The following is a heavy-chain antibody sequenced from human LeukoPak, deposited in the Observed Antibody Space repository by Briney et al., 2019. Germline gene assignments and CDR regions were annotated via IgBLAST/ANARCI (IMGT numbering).Heavy chain of an antibody. V-gene: IGHV4-39*01. Sequence: PSETLSLTCTVSGGSISSSSYYWGWIRQPPGKGLEWIGSIYHSGSRYYNPSLKTRVTISVDTSKNQFSLRLSSVAAADTVVYFCARHPELNEFDYWGQGTLVTVSS. D-gene: IGHD1-26*01. CDR1: GGSISSSSYY. J-gene: IGHJ4*02. CDR3: ARHPELNEFDY. CDR2: IYHSGSR.